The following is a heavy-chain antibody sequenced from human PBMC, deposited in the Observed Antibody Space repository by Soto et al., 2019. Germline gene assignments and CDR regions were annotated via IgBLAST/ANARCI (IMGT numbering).Heavy chain of an antibody. CDR2: INAGNGNT. CDR3: ARDVYRSSSFDP. CDR1: GYTFTSYA. Sequence: ASVKVSCKASGYTFTSYAMHWVRQAPRQRLEWMEWINAGNGNTKYSQKFQGRVTITRDTSASTAYMELRSLRSDDTAVYYCARDVYRSSSFDPWGQGTLVTVSS. J-gene: IGHJ5*02. V-gene: IGHV1-3*01. D-gene: IGHD6-6*01.